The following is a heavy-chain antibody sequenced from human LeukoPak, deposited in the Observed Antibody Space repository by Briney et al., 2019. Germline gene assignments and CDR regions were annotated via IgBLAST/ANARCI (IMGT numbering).Heavy chain of an antibody. V-gene: IGHV5-51*01. D-gene: IGHD6-13*01. CDR1: GYSFTSYL. CDR3: ARLTASSWSHIDY. J-gene: IGHJ4*02. Sequence: GESLKISCKGSGYSFTSYLIGWVRQMPGKGLEWMGIIYPDDSDTRYSPSFQGQVTISADKSISTAYLQRSSLKASDTAMYYCARLTASSWSHIDYWGQGTLVTVSS. CDR2: IYPDDSDT.